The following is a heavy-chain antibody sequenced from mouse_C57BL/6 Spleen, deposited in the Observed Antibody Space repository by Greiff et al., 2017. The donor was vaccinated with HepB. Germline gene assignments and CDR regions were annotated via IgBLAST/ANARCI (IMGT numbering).Heavy chain of an antibody. CDR1: GFTFSSYA. D-gene: IGHD1-1*01. CDR2: ISDGGSYT. Sequence: EVKVVESGGGLVKPGGSLKLSCAASGFTFSSYAMSWVRQTPEKRLEWVATISDGGSYTYYPDNVKGRFTISRDNAKNNLYLQMSHLKSEDTAMYYCARDMAYYYGSSYWCFDVWGTGTTVTVSS. CDR3: ARDMAYYYGSSYWCFDV. J-gene: IGHJ1*03. V-gene: IGHV5-4*01.